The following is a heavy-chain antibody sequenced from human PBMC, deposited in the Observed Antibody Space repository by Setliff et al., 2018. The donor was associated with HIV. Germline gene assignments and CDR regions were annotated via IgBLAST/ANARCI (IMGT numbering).Heavy chain of an antibody. V-gene: IGHV4-61*01. Sequence: SETLSLTCAVSGGSITSSLYYWTWIRQHPGKGLEWIGYYYYSGSTNYNPSLKSRVTISVDTSKNQFSLKLSSVTAADTAVYYCARQVGNKVLFDSWGQGTLVTVSS. J-gene: IGHJ4*02. CDR1: GGSITSSLYY. D-gene: IGHD7-27*01. CDR2: YYYSGST. CDR3: ARQVGNKVLFDS.